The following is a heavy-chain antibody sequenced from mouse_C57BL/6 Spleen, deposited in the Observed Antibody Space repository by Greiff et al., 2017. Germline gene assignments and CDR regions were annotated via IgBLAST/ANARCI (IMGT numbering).Heavy chain of an antibody. CDR1: GYTFTSYS. CDR3: ARTTGYSSYVFAD. CDR2: IYPSDSYT. V-gene: IGHV1-69*01. D-gene: IGHD2-5*01. J-gene: IGHJ3*01. Sequence: QVQLQQSGAELVMPGASVKLSCKASGYTFTSYSMHWVKQTPGQGLEWIGEIYPSDSYTNYNQKFKGKSTLTVDKSSSTAYMQLNSLTSEDSAVYYCARTTGYSSYVFADWGQGTLVTVSA.